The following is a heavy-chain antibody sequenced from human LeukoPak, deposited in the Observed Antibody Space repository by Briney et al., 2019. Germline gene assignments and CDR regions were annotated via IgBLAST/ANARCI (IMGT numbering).Heavy chain of an antibody. CDR1: GFTFTRYW. CDR3: ARDSYELGPTFDY. J-gene: IGHJ4*02. Sequence: GGSLRLSCAASGFTFTRYWMHWVRQVPGKGLVWVSRINVDGSITNNADSVKGRFTVSRDNAKNTMYLQVNSLRVEDTAVYYCARDSYELGPTFDYWGQGTLVT. CDR2: INVDGSIT. D-gene: IGHD1-26*01. V-gene: IGHV3-74*01.